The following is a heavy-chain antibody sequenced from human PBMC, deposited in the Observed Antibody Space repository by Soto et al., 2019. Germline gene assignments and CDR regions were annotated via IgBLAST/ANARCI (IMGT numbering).Heavy chain of an antibody. J-gene: IGHJ5*02. V-gene: IGHV4-39*01. CDR2: IKYSGTT. CDR1: GGSISSSRCH. Sequence: SETLSLTCTVSGGSISSSRCHWGWIRQPPGKGLEWIASIKYSGTTFYNPSLKSRVTLSVGTSKNQFALKLSSVTAADTAVYYCARHERIAAAPPFDHWGQGTLVT. D-gene: IGHD6-13*01. CDR3: ARHERIAAAPPFDH.